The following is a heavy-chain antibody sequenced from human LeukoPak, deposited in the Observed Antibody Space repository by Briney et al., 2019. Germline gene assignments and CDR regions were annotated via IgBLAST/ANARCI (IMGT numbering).Heavy chain of an antibody. CDR3: ARHEYSGSYYGLSWFDP. J-gene: IGHJ5*02. CDR1: GGSISSSGYY. CDR2: IYYNGST. V-gene: IGHV4-39*01. Sequence: SSETLSLTCTVSGGSISSSGYYWGWIRQPPGKGLEWIASIYYNGSTYYNPSLKSRVTISVDTSKNQLSLKLSSLTAADTAVYYSARHEYSGSYYGLSWFDPWGQGTLVTVSS. D-gene: IGHD1-26*01.